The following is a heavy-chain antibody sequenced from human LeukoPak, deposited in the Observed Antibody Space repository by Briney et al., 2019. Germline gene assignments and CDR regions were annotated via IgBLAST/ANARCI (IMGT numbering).Heavy chain of an antibody. CDR1: GFPFSSYA. Sequence: GGALRLSFAASGFPFSSYAMHWVRPAPGKGLEWVAVISYDGSNKYYADSVKGRFTISRDNSKNTLYLQMNSLRAEDTAMYYCARGRAIDIWGQGTMVTVSS. CDR2: ISYDGSNK. J-gene: IGHJ3*02. CDR3: ARGRAIDI. V-gene: IGHV3-30-3*01.